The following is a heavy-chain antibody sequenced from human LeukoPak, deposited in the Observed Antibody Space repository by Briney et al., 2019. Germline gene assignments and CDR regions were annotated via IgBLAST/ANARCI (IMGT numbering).Heavy chain of an antibody. Sequence: GGSLRLSCAASGFTFSSYEMNWVRQAPGKGLEWVSYISSSGSTIYYADSVKGRFTISRDNAKNSLYLQMNSLKTEDTAVYYCTTYYYYDSSGRWDYFDYWGQGTLVTVSS. CDR1: GFTFSSYE. CDR2: ISSSGSTI. CDR3: TTYYYYDSSGRWDYFDY. D-gene: IGHD3-22*01. V-gene: IGHV3-48*03. J-gene: IGHJ4*02.